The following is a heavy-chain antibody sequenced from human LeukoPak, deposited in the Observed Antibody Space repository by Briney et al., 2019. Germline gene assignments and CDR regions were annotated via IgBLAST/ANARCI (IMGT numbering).Heavy chain of an antibody. CDR2: INHSGST. CDR1: GGSFSGYY. V-gene: IGHV4-34*01. D-gene: IGHD6-6*01. Sequence: SETLSLTCAVYGGSFSGYYWSWIRQPPGKGLEWIGEINHSGSTNYNPSLKSRVTTSVDTSKNQFSLKLSSVTAADTAVYYCAMMYSSSSGDYWGQGTLVTVSS. J-gene: IGHJ4*02. CDR3: AMMYSSSSGDY.